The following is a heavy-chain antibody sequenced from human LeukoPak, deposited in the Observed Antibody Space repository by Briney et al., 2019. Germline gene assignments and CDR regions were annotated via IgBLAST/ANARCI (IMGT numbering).Heavy chain of an antibody. J-gene: IGHJ3*02. CDR2: IYYSGST. Sequence: SETLSLTCTVSGGSISSRSYYWGWIRQPPGKGVEWIGSIYYSGSTYYNPSLKSRVTISVDTSKNQFSLKLSSVTAADTAVYYCARENDSSGYSGGAFDIWGQGTMVTVSS. CDR3: ARENDSSGYSGGAFDI. D-gene: IGHD3-22*01. V-gene: IGHV4-39*07. CDR1: GGSISSRSYY.